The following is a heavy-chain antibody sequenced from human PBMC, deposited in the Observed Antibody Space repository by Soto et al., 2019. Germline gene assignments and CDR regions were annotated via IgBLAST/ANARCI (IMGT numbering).Heavy chain of an antibody. D-gene: IGHD5-12*01. CDR3: ARGKWLRSYYYYGMDV. Sequence: QVQLVQSGAEVKKPGSSVKVSCTASGGTFSSYAISWVRQAPGQGLEWMGGIIPIFGTANYAQKFQGRVTITADESTSTAYRELSSLRSEDTAVYYCARGKWLRSYYYYGMDVWGQGTTVTVSS. V-gene: IGHV1-69*01. CDR2: IIPIFGTA. CDR1: GGTFSSYA. J-gene: IGHJ6*02.